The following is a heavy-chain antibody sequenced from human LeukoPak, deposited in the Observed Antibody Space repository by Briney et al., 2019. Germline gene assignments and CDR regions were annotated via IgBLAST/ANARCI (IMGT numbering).Heavy chain of an antibody. J-gene: IGHJ4*02. D-gene: IGHD2-2*01. CDR1: GFTFSSYS. CDR2: ISSSSSYI. Sequence: GGSLRLSCAASGFTFSSYSMNWVRQAPGKGLEWVSSISSSSSYIYYADSVKGRFTISRDNAKNSLYLQMNSLRAEDTAVYYCARGAALTYPEIDIVVPRGVDYWGQGTLVTVSS. V-gene: IGHV3-21*01. CDR3: ARGAALTYPEIDIVVPRGVDY.